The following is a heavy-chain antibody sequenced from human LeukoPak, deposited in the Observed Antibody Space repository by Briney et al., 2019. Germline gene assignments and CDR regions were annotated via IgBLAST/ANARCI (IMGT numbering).Heavy chain of an antibody. J-gene: IGHJ4*02. D-gene: IGHD3-22*01. CDR2: ISYDGSNK. CDR3: AKGPYYYDSSGYYALDY. V-gene: IGHV3-30*18. Sequence: HPGGSLRLSCAASGFTFSSYGMHWVRQAPGKGLEWVAVISYDGSNKYYADSVKGRFTISRDNSKNTLYLQMNSLRAEDTAVYHCAKGPYYYDSSGYYALDYWGQGTLVTVSS. CDR1: GFTFSSYG.